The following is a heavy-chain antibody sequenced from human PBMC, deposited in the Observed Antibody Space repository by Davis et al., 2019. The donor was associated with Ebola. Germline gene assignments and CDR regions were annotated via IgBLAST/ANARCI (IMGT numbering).Heavy chain of an antibody. V-gene: IGHV4-39*07. D-gene: IGHD1-1*01. CDR3: ARDAPPTWNYYYGMDV. J-gene: IGHJ6*02. Sequence: MPSETLSLTCTVSGGSISSSSYYWSWIRQPPGKGLEWIGEINHSGSTNYNPSLKSRVTISVDTSKNQFSLKLSSVTAADTAVYYCARDAPPTWNYYYGMDVWGQGTTVTVSS. CDR1: GGSISSSSYY. CDR2: INHSGST.